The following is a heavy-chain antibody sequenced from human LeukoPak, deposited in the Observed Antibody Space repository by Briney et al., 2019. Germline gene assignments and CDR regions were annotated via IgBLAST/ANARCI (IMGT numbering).Heavy chain of an antibody. CDR2: IYHSGST. V-gene: IGHV4-38-2*02. J-gene: IGHJ4*02. D-gene: IGHD2-2*01. CDR1: GYSISSGYY. CDR3: ARVLVPAALWGYFDY. Sequence: PSETLSLTCTVSGYSISSGYYWGWIRQPPGKGLEWIGCIYHSGSTYYNPSLKSRVTISVDTSKNQFSLKLSSVTAADTAVYYCARVLVPAALWGYFDYWGQGTLVTVSS.